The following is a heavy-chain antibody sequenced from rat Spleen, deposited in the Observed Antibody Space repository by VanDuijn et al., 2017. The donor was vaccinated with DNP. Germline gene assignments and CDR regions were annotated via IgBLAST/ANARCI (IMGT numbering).Heavy chain of an antibody. D-gene: IGHD3-8*01. CDR3: TSNPHIRTAAPFDY. Sequence: EVQLVESGGGLVQPGSPLKLSCAASGFSFRGDWLNWIRQAPGKGLEWVASISNTGDNTYYSDSVKGRFSLSRDNAKSTLYLQVNSLRSEDTATYYCTSNPHIRTAAPFDYWGQGVMVTVSS. J-gene: IGHJ2*01. V-gene: IGHV5-31*01. CDR2: ISNTGDNT. CDR1: GFSFRGDW.